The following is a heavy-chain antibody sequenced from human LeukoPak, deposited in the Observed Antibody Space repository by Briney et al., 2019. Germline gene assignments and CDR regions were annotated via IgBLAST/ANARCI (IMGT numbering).Heavy chain of an antibody. J-gene: IGHJ4*02. Sequence: GRSLRLSCAASGFTFSNHAMHWVRQAPGKGLEWVAVTTYHGSKKYYANSVKGRFTISRDNSMDTLYLQMNSLRTEDTAVYFCAREGDTTMVGYFDYWGQGTLVTVSS. CDR2: TTYHGSKK. CDR1: GFTFSNHA. V-gene: IGHV3-30-3*01. CDR3: AREGDTTMVGYFDY. D-gene: IGHD5-18*01.